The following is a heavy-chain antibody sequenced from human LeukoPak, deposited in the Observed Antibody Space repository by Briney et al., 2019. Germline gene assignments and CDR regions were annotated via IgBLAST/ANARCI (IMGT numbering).Heavy chain of an antibody. CDR3: ARGSNHYYHSNKGSIDY. V-gene: IGHV1-69*04. CDR1: GGTFSSYA. J-gene: IGHJ4*02. CDR2: IIPILGIA. Sequence: ASVKVSCKASGGTFSSYAISWVRQAPGQGLEWMGRIIPILGIANYAQKFQGRVTITADKSTSTAYMELSSLRSEDTAVYYCARGSNHYYHSNKGSIDYWGQGTLVTVSS. D-gene: IGHD3-22*01.